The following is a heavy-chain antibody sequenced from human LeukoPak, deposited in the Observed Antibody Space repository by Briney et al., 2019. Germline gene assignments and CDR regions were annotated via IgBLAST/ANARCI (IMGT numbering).Heavy chain of an antibody. J-gene: IGHJ5*02. CDR2: ISYDGSNK. CDR3: ARETTVVTDTAWFDP. V-gene: IGHV3-30*03. Sequence: PGGSLRLSCAASGFTFSSYGMHWVRQAPGKGLEWVAVISYDGSNKYYADSVKGRFTISRDNAKNSLYLQMNSLRAEDTAVYYCARETTVVTDTAWFDPWGQGTLVTVSS. D-gene: IGHD4-23*01. CDR1: GFTFSSYG.